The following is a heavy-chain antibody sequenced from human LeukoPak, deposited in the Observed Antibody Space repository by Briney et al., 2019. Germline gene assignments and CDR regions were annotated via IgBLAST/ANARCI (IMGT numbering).Heavy chain of an antibody. V-gene: IGHV1-18*01. D-gene: IGHD6-6*01. CDR2: ISVYNGDT. J-gene: IGHJ4*02. CDR1: DYTFTTYG. Sequence: GASVNVSCKASDYTFTTYGITWVRQVPGQGLEWMGWISVYNGDTKYAQNFQGRVTLTTDTSTSTVCMELGSLKSDDTAVYYCARDLPAGMAARPPYQLDYWGQGTRVTVSS. CDR3: ARDLPAGMAARPPYQLDY.